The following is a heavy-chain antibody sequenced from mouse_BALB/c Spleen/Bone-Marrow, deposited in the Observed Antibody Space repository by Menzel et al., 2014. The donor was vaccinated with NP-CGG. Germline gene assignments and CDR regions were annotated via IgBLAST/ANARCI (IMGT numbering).Heavy chain of an antibody. CDR1: GYTLTNYW. J-gene: IGHJ4*01. V-gene: IGHV1-63*02. CDR2: IYPGGGYT. D-gene: IGHD2-4*01. CDR3: ARDMITTRAMDY. Sequence: QVQLQQSGAELVRPGTSVKISCKASGYTLTNYWLGWVKQRPGHGLEWIGDIYPGGGYTDYNEKFKGKATLTADTSSSTAYMQLSSLTSEDSAVYFCARDMITTRAMDYWGQGTSVTVSS.